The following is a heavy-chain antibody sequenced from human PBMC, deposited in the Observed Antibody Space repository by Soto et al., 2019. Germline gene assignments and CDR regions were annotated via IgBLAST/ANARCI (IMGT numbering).Heavy chain of an antibody. D-gene: IGHD6-13*01. CDR2: ISYDGSNK. CDR3: AREQQLGGHFDY. V-gene: IGHV3-30-3*01. Sequence: QVQLVESGGGVVQPGRSLRLSCAASGFTFSSYAMHWVRQAPGKGLEWVAVISYDGSNKYYADSVKGRFTISRDNSKNTLYLQMNSLRAEDTAVYYCAREQQLGGHFDYWGQGTLVTVSS. CDR1: GFTFSSYA. J-gene: IGHJ4*02.